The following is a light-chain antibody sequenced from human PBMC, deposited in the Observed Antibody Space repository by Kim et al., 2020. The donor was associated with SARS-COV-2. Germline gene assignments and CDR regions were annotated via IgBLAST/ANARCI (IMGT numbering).Light chain of an antibody. CDR3: QLFGSSSFT. V-gene: IGKV3-20*01. CDR1: QSVSSSY. CDR2: GAS. Sequence: PPGERATLSCRASQSVSSSYLAWYQQKPGQAPRLLIYGASTRATGIPDRFSGSGSGRDFTLTISGLEPEDFAVYYCQLFGSSSFTFGPGTKVDIK. J-gene: IGKJ3*01.